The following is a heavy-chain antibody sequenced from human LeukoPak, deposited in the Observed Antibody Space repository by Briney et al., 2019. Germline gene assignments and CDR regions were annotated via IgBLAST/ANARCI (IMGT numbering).Heavy chain of an antibody. CDR3: AKDLYGSGSYVSY. Sequence: PGGSLRLSCAASGFTFSSHAMSWVRQAPGKGLEWVSGISAGGYSTYYADSVKGRFTISRDNSKNTLYLQMNSLRAEDTAVYYCAKDLYGSGSYVSYWGQGTLVTVSS. CDR1: GFTFSSHA. V-gene: IGHV3-23*01. CDR2: ISAGGYST. J-gene: IGHJ4*02. D-gene: IGHD3-10*01.